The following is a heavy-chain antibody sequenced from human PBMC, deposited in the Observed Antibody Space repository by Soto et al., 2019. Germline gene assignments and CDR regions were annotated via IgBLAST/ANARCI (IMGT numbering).Heavy chain of an antibody. CDR3: STGSPFSGSVLDY. CDR2: IKSKSAGETT. J-gene: IGHJ4*02. D-gene: IGHD1-26*01. CDR1: GFSFRTTW. Sequence: EVQLVESGGGLVKPGGSLRLSCAASGFSFRTTWMAWVRQAPGKGLEWVGRIKSKSAGETTDYADPVKGRFTISRDDSKATLYLHMDSLETGDTAMYYCSTGSPFSGSVLDYWGQGTLVTVSS. V-gene: IGHV3-15*05.